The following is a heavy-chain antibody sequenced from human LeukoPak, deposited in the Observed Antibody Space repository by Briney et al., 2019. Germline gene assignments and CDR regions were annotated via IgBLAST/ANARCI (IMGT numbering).Heavy chain of an antibody. Sequence: GGSLRLSCAASGFTFSSYWMHWVRQAPGKGLVWVSRINSDGSSTSYADSVKGRFTISRDNAKNTLYLQMNSPRAEDTAVYYCARVLRAVYYMDVWGKGTTVTVSS. CDR3: ARVLRAVYYMDV. D-gene: IGHD6-19*01. J-gene: IGHJ6*03. V-gene: IGHV3-74*01. CDR2: INSDGSST. CDR1: GFTFSSYW.